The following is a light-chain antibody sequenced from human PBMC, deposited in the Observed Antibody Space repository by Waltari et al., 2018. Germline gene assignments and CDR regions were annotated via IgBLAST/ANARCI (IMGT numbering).Light chain of an antibody. V-gene: IGLV2-14*03. J-gene: IGLJ1*01. CDR1: SSDVGRYNF. Sequence: QSALTQPASVSGSPGQSITISCTGTSSDVGRYNFVSWFQQHPGNAPKLVIHDVSDRPSGVSSRFPGSKSGNTASLTISGLQAEDEADCYCFSYTSFNTRVFGTGTKVTVL. CDR2: DVS. CDR3: FSYTSFNTRV.